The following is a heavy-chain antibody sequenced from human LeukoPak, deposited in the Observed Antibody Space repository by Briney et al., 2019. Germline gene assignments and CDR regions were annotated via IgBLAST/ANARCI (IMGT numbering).Heavy chain of an antibody. D-gene: IGHD1-26*01. CDR3: ARYQWELPYYHYMDV. J-gene: IGHJ6*03. CDR1: GVSISSSSYY. Sequence: SETLSLTCTVSGVSISSSSYYWGWIRQPPGKGLEWIGSIYYSGSTYYNPSLKSRVTISVDTSKNQFSLKLSSVTAADTAVYYCARYQWELPYYHYMDVWGKGTTVTVSS. CDR2: IYYSGST. V-gene: IGHV4-39*01.